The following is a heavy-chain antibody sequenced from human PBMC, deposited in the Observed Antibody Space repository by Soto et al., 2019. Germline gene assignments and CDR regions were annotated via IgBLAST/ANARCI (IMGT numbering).Heavy chain of an antibody. CDR2: IYWDDDE. CDR1: GFSLTTAGVG. CDR3: AHSRNLITEDAQVGDFDY. J-gene: IGHJ4*02. D-gene: IGHD3-10*01. V-gene: IGHV2-5*02. Sequence: QINLKESGPTLVKPTQTLTLTCSFSGFSLTTAGVGVGWFRQSPGEALEWLALIYWDDDERYSPSLKTRLTITKDTSKNQVVLKMTNMAPVDTATYYCAHSRNLITEDAQVGDFDYWGQGTLVTVSS.